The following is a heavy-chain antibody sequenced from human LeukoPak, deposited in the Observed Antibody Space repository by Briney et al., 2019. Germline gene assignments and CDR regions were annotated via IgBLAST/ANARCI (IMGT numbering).Heavy chain of an antibody. Sequence: PGGSLRLSCAASGFTFSSYAMSWVRQAPGKGLEWVSAISGSGGSTYYADSVKGRFTISRDNSKNTLYLQMNSVRAEDTAVYYCARVPYDYVWGSYRPSYYFDYWGQGTLVTVSS. CDR1: GFTFSSYA. CDR2: ISGSGGST. CDR3: ARVPYDYVWGSYRPSYYFDY. J-gene: IGHJ4*02. V-gene: IGHV3-23*01. D-gene: IGHD3-16*02.